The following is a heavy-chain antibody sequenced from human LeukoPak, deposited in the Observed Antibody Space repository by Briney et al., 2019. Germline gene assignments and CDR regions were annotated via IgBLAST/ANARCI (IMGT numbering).Heavy chain of an antibody. J-gene: IGHJ3*02. Sequence: GASVKVSCKASGGTFSSYAISWVRQAPGQGLEWMGRIIPILGIANYAQKFQGRVTITADKSTSTAYVELSSLRSEDTAVYYCARDLAGDYGDYPIGFDIWGQGTMVTVSS. CDR1: GGTFSSYA. D-gene: IGHD4-17*01. CDR2: IIPILGIA. CDR3: ARDLAGDYGDYPIGFDI. V-gene: IGHV1-69*04.